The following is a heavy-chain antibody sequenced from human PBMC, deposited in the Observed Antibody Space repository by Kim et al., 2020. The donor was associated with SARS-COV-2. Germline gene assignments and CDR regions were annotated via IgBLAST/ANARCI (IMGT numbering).Heavy chain of an antibody. V-gene: IGHV4-31*03. Sequence: SETLSLTCTVSGGSISSGGYYWSWIRQHPGKGLEWIGYIYYSGSTYYNPSLKSRVTISVDTSKNQFSLKLSSVTAADTAVYYCARDLWPLGAHYFDYWGQGTLVTVSS. CDR2: IYYSGST. CDR3: ARDLWPLGAHYFDY. J-gene: IGHJ4*02. D-gene: IGHD2-21*01. CDR1: GGSISSGGYY.